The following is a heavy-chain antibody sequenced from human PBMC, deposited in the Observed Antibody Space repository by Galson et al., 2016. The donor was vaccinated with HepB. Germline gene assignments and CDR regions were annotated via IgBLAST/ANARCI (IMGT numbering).Heavy chain of an antibody. V-gene: IGHV3-7*01. J-gene: IGHJ1*01. CDR2: IKQDESEK. D-gene: IGHD4-17*01. CDR1: GFTFSNYW. Sequence: SLRLSCAASGFTFSNYWMSWVRQAAGKGLEWVANIKQDESEKYYMDSVKGRFTITRDNAKNSLYLQMNSLTVEDTAVYYCARWYSYGDREYFHHWGQGTLVTVSS. CDR3: ARWYSYGDREYFHH.